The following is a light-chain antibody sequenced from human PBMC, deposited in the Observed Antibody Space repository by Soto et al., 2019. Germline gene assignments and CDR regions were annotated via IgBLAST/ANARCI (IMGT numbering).Light chain of an antibody. Sequence: QSVVTQPPSASGTPGQRVTIYCSGSISNIGSNLVYWYQQLPGTAPKLLICRDSQRPSGVPDRFSGSKSGTSASLAISGLRAEDEGDYYCAAWDDTLSGQVFGGGTKVTVL. V-gene: IGLV1-47*01. CDR2: RDS. J-gene: IGLJ3*02. CDR3: AAWDDTLSGQV. CDR1: ISNIGSNL.